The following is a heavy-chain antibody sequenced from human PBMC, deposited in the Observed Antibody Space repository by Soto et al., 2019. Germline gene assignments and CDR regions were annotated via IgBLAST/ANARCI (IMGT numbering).Heavy chain of an antibody. V-gene: IGHV1-18*01. CDR3: ARAVHLTPSIVVVVAATQGDNNWFDP. Sequence: ASVKVSCKASGYTFTSYGISWVRQAPGQGLEWMGWISAYNGNTNYAQKLQGRVTMTTDTSTSTAYMELRSLRSDDTAVYYCARAVHLTPSIVVVVAATQGDNNWFDPWGQGTLVTVSS. CDR2: ISAYNGNT. J-gene: IGHJ5*02. CDR1: GYTFTSYG. D-gene: IGHD2-15*01.